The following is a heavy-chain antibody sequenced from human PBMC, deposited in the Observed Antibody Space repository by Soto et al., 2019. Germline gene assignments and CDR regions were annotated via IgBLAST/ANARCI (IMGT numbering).Heavy chain of an antibody. Sequence: GGSLRLSCAASGFTFSSYAMSWVRQAPGKGLEWVSAISGSGGSTYYADSVKGRFTISRDNSKNTLYLQMNSLRAEDTAVYYCAKDTMVRGVIEYYFDYWGQGTLVTVSS. CDR2: ISGSGGST. J-gene: IGHJ4*02. D-gene: IGHD3-10*01. V-gene: IGHV3-23*01. CDR3: AKDTMVRGVIEYYFDY. CDR1: GFTFSSYA.